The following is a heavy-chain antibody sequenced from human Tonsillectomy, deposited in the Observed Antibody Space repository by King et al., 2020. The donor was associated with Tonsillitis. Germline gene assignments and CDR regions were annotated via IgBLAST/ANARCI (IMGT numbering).Heavy chain of an antibody. V-gene: IGHV3-15*07. CDR2: IKSKTDGGTT. CDR1: GFTFNNAW. Sequence: QLVQSGGGLVKPGGSLRLSCAASGFTFNNAWMNWVRQAPGKGLEWVGRIKSKTDGGTTDYAAPVKGRFTISRDDSKKTLYLQMNSLKTGDTAVYYCTTGIVVVPAAPYYWGQGTLVTVSS. D-gene: IGHD2-2*01. J-gene: IGHJ4*02. CDR3: TTGIVVVPAAPYY.